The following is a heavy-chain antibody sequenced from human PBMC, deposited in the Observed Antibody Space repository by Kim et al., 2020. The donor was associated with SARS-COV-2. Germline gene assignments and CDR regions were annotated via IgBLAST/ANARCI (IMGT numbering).Heavy chain of an antibody. Sequence: ASVKVSCKAFGYTFTSYGISWVRQAPGQGLEWMGWISAYNGNTNYAQRLQGRVTMTTDTSTSTAYMELRSLRSDDTAVYYCARSVGSGSYYDYWGQGTLVTVSS. CDR2: ISAYNGNT. J-gene: IGHJ4*02. D-gene: IGHD1-26*01. V-gene: IGHV1-18*01. CDR3: ARSVGSGSYYDY. CDR1: GYTFTSYG.